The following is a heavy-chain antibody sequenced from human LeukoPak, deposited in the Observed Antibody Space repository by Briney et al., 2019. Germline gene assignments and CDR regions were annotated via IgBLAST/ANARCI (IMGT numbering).Heavy chain of an antibody. J-gene: IGHJ4*02. CDR2: ISGSGGST. D-gene: IGHD5-12*01. Sequence: GGALRLSCAASGFTFSSYAMSWVRQAPGKGLEWVSAISGSGGSTYYADSVKGRFTISRDNAKNSLYLQMNSLRAEDTAVYYCARDGEWLRPMDYWGQGTLVTVSS. CDR1: GFTFSSYA. CDR3: ARDGEWLRPMDY. V-gene: IGHV3-23*01.